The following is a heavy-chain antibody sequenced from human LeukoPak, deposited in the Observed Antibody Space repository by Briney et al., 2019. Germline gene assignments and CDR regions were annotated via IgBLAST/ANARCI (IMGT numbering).Heavy chain of an antibody. D-gene: IGHD2-2*01. CDR1: GFTFSSYG. J-gene: IGHJ6*04. Sequence: GGSLRLSCAASGFTFSSYGMHWVRQAPGKGLEWVAVISYDGSNKYYADSVKGRFTISRDNSKNTLYLQMNSLRAEDTAVYYCAKDLIVVVPAAIIYYYYGMDVWGKGTTVTVSS. CDR2: ISYDGSNK. CDR3: AKDLIVVVPAAIIYYYYGMDV. V-gene: IGHV3-30*18.